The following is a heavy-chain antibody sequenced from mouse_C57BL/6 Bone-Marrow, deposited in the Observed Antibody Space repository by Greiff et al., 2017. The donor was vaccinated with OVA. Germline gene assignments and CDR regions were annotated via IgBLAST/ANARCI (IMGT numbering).Heavy chain of an antibody. J-gene: IGHJ1*03. CDR1: GFTFNTYA. D-gene: IGHD1-1*01. CDR2: IRSKSSNYAT. Sequence: EVNLVESGGGLVQPKGSLKLSCAASGFTFNTYAMHWVRQAPGKGLEWVARIRSKSSNYATYYADSVKDRFTISRDDSQSMLYLQMNNLKTEDTAMYYCVRRGVVAKDWYFDVWGTGTTVTVSS. CDR3: VRRGVVAKDWYFDV. V-gene: IGHV10-3*01.